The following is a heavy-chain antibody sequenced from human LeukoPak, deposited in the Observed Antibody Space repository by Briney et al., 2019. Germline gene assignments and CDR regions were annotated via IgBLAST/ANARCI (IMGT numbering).Heavy chain of an antibody. J-gene: IGHJ4*02. CDR3: ASSHYYYDSSGYD. CDR2: IYYSGST. Sequence: SETLSLTCTVSGGSIGSTRYYRGWIRQPPGKGLEWIGSIYYSGSTYYNPSLKSRVTISVDTSKNQFSLNLTSVTAADTAVYYCASSHYYYDSSGYDWGQGILVTVSS. D-gene: IGHD3-22*01. CDR1: GGSIGSTRYY. V-gene: IGHV4-39*07.